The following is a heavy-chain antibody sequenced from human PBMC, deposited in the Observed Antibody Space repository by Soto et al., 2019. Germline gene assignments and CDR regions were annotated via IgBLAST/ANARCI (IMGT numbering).Heavy chain of an antibody. Sequence: LTLPFPRDISGDSVSSRSVAWHWFSQSPSGGIEWLEKTYYTSTWNYSYAGSGKRRITNNPDTSKKQVSLQLDSVTPEDTAVYSCARQWSNSGWIGYDIWGQGTMVTDSS. V-gene: IGHV6-1*01. CDR3: ARQWSNSGWIGYDI. CDR2: TYYTSTWNY. D-gene: IGHD6-25*01. J-gene: IGHJ3*02. CDR1: GDSVSSRSVA.